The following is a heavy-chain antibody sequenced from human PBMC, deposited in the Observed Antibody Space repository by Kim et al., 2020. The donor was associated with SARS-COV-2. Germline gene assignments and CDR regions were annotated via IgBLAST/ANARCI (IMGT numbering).Heavy chain of an antibody. V-gene: IGHV3-7*01. CDR2: INEDGREK. J-gene: IGHJ6*02. Sequence: GGSLRLSCAASRFIISSYWMRWVRQDPGKGLEGVANINEDGREKYYVDSVKGRFTISRDNAKNSLYLQMHSLRAEDTGVYYCARIRSGSSYDTMDVWGQG. D-gene: IGHD3-3*01. CDR1: RFIISSYW. CDR3: ARIRSGSSYDTMDV.